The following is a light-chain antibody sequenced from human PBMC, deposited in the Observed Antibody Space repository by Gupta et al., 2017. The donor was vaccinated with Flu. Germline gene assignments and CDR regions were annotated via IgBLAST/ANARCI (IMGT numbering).Light chain of an antibody. CDR1: QSVSSN. CDR3: QQYNNWAES. CDR2: GAS. J-gene: IGKJ2*03. V-gene: IGKV3-15*01. Sequence: ELVLTPSPATLSVSPGERATLSCRASQSVSSNLAWYQQKPGQAPRLLIYGASTRATGIPARFRGSGSGTEFTLTISSLKSEDFAVYYGQQYNNWAESFGQGTKLEIK.